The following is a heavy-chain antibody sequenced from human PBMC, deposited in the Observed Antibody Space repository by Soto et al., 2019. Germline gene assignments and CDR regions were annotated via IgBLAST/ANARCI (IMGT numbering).Heavy chain of an antibody. Sequence: PSETLSLTCTVSGGSISSGDYYWSWIRQPPGKGLEWIGYIYYSGSTYYNPSLKSRVTISLDTSKNQFSLKLSSVTAADTAVYYCAAFLGAYWYYDLWGRGTLVHRLL. CDR2: IYYSGST. V-gene: IGHV4-30-4*01. D-gene: IGHD1-26*01. CDR1: GGSISSGDYY. CDR3: AAFLGAYWYYDL. J-gene: IGHJ2*01.